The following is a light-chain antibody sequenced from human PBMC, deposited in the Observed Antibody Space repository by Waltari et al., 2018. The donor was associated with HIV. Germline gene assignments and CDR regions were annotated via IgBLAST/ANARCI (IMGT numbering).Light chain of an antibody. CDR1: QSLLHVNGYNY. J-gene: IGKJ1*01. V-gene: IGKV2-28*01. CDR2: LGS. CDR3: MQGLRTPWT. Sequence: DVVMTQSPVSLTVTPGEPSSISCRSSQSLLHVNGYNYLDWYLQKPGQSPQLLIYLGSSRDSGVPDRFSGSGGGTDFTLKISRVEAADVGVYYCMQGLRTPWTFGQGTKVEI.